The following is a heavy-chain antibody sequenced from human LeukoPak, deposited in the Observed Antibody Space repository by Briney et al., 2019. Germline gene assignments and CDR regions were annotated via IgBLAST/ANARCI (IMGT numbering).Heavy chain of an antibody. J-gene: IGHJ6*03. Sequence: SETLSLTCTVSGGSISSGDYYWSWIRQPPGKGLEWIGYIYYSGSTYYNPSLKSRVTISVDTSKNQFSLKLSSVTAADTAVYYCARLGTYGDYPNPYYYYYYYMDVWGKGTTVTVSS. CDR1: GGSISSGDYY. CDR3: ARLGTYGDYPNPYYYYYYYMDV. V-gene: IGHV4-30-4*02. D-gene: IGHD4-17*01. CDR2: IYYSGST.